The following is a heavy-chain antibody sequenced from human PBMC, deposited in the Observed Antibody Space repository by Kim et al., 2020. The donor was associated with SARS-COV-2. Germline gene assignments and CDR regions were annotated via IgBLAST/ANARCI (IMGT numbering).Heavy chain of an antibody. Sequence: SVKVSCKASGGTFSSYAISWVRQAPGQGLEWMGGIIPIFGTANYAQKFQGRVTITADKSTSTAYMELSSLRSEDTAVYYCARDNGYSSSWYPFDYWGQGTLVTVSS. CDR1: GGTFSSYA. D-gene: IGHD6-13*01. CDR3: ARDNGYSSSWYPFDY. J-gene: IGHJ4*02. V-gene: IGHV1-69*06. CDR2: IIPIFGTA.